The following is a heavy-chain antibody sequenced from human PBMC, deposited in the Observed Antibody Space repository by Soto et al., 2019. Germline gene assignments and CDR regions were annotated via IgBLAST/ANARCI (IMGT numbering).Heavy chain of an antibody. CDR1: GGSISSYY. Sequence: SETLSLTCTVSGGSISSYYWSWIRQPPGKGLEWIGYIYYSGSTNYNPSLKSRVTISVDTSKNQFSLKLSSVTAADTAVYYCARGPIAVADYWGQVTLATVSS. CDR2: IYYSGST. D-gene: IGHD6-19*01. J-gene: IGHJ4*02. V-gene: IGHV4-59*01. CDR3: ARGPIAVADY.